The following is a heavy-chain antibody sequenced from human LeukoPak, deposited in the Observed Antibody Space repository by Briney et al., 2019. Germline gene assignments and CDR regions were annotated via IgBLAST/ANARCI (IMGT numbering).Heavy chain of an antibody. D-gene: IGHD2-15*01. Sequence: GGSLRLSCAASGFILSCCGMHWVRQAPGKGLEWVAFTRYDGNNEYYADSVKGRFTISRDNSKNTVYLQMNSLRAEDTALYFCAKDRGGGSQLGDAFDVWGQGTMVSVSS. V-gene: IGHV3-30*02. CDR2: TRYDGNNE. CDR3: AKDRGGGSQLGDAFDV. J-gene: IGHJ3*01. CDR1: GFILSCCG.